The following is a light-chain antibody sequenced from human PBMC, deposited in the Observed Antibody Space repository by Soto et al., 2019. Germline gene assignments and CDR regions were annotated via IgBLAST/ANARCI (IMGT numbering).Light chain of an antibody. CDR2: EVT. CDR3: SSYSSRDTPYV. Sequence: QSALTQPASVSGSPGQSITISCIGTSGDIGPYNYVSWYQQHPDKAPKLILYEVTNRPSGASDRFSGSKSGNAAFLAISGLQAEDEADYYCSSYSSRDTPYVLGTGSKDTVL. J-gene: IGLJ1*01. V-gene: IGLV2-14*01. CDR1: SGDIGPYNY.